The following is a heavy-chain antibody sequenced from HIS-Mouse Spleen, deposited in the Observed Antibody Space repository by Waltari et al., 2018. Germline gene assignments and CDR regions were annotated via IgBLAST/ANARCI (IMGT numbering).Heavy chain of an antibody. CDR1: GGSISSSSYY. D-gene: IGHD6-13*01. V-gene: IGHV4-39*07. Sequence: QLQLQESGPGLVKPSETLSLTCTVSGGSISSSSYYWGWIRQPPGKGLEWIGSIYYSGRTDYNPALKSRVTISGDTSKNQFSRKLSSVTAADTAVYYCAREIPYSSSWYDWYFDLWGRGTLVTVSS. CDR3: AREIPYSSSWYDWYFDL. CDR2: IYYSGRT. J-gene: IGHJ2*01.